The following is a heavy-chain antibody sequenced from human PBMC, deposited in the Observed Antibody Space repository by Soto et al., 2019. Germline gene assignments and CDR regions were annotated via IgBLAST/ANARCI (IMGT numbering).Heavy chain of an antibody. Sequence: SSETLSLTWAVYGGSFIGYYWSWIRPPPGKGREWIGEINHSGSTNYNPSLQSRVTISVDPSKNQVSLKLSSVTDADTAVYYCARGRGYCSGGSCYGGWYYYYGMDVWGQGTTVTVSS. CDR2: INHSGST. V-gene: IGHV4-34*01. J-gene: IGHJ6*02. CDR3: ARGRGYCSGGSCYGGWYYYYGMDV. CDR1: GGSFIGYY. D-gene: IGHD2-15*01.